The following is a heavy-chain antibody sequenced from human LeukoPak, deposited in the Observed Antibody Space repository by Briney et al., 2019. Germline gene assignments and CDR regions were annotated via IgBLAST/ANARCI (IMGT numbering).Heavy chain of an antibody. CDR2: INHSGST. V-gene: IGHV4-34*01. CDR3: ARMRQLVHYYYYGMDV. Sequence: GSLRLSCAASGFTFSSYAMSWVRQPPGKGLEWIGEINHSGSTNYNPSLKSRVTISVDTSKNQFSLKLSSVTAADTAVYYCARMRQLVHYYYYGMDVWGQGTTVTVSS. D-gene: IGHD6-13*01. J-gene: IGHJ6*02. CDR1: GFTFSSYA.